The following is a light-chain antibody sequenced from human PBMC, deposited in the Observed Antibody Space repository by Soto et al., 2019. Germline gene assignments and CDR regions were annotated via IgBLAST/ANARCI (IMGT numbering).Light chain of an antibody. CDR2: TSS. CDR3: QHSFINPPV. V-gene: IGKV1-39*01. J-gene: IGKJ3*01. Sequence: DIQMTQSPSSLSASVGDRVTISCRASQAITNYLNWYQQKPGKAPKFLIYTSSNLQGGVPSRFSGSGSGTDFTLTITSLQPEDFATYFCQHSFINPPVFGPGTKVDV. CDR1: QAITNY.